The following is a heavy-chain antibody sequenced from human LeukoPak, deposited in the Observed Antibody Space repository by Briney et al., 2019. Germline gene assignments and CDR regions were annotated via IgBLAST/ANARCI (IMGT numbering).Heavy chain of an antibody. CDR1: GGSLNSGTYY. Sequence: SETLSLTCTVSGGSLNSGTYYWSWIRQHPGKGLEWIRYISYSESTYYNSSLKSRVTISLDTSENPFSLKLSSVAAAGTAVYYCARGGRATVTKYWGQGILVTVSS. CDR2: ISYSEST. J-gene: IGHJ4*02. V-gene: IGHV4-31*03. D-gene: IGHD4-11*01. CDR3: ARGGRATVTKY.